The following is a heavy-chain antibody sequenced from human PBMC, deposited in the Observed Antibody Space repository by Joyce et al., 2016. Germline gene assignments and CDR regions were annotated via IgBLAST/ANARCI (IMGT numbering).Heavy chain of an antibody. CDR2: IFPVDLDT. Sequence: EVQLVQSGAEVKKPGESLKISCEAFGYTFASRWIAWVRQMPGKGLEWMGGIFPVDLDTRYSPPFQGQVTSSVDRSTNTAYLQWSGLKASYTAMYYCARLGSSSHYYFYYFMDVWGKGTTVTVSS. D-gene: IGHD6-6*01. V-gene: IGHV5-51*01. CDR1: GYTFASRW. CDR3: ARLGSSSHYYFYYFMDV. J-gene: IGHJ6*03.